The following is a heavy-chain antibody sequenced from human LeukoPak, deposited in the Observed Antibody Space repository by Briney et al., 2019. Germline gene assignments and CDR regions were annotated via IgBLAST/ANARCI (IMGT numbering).Heavy chain of an antibody. CDR2: IKQDGSEK. V-gene: IGHV3-7*01. CDR3: ASESDYYYYGMDV. J-gene: IGHJ6*02. Sequence: PGGSLRLSCAASGFTFSSYWMSWVRQAPGKGLERVANIKQDGSEKYYVDSVKGRFTISRDNAKNSLYLQMNSLRAEDTAVYYCASESDYYYYGMDVWGQGTTDTVSS. CDR1: GFTFSSYW.